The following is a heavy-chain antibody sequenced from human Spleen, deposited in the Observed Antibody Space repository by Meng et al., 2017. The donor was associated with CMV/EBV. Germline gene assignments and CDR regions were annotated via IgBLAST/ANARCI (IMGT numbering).Heavy chain of an antibody. D-gene: IGHD1-7*01. CDR3: ARQSGNYSPVDY. Sequence: GESLKISCAASGSTFSSDWMHWVRQAPGKGLEWVSSISSSSSYIYYADSVKGRFTISRDNAKNSLYLQMNSLRAEDTAVYYCARQSGNYSPVDYWGQGTLVTVSS. CDR2: ISSSSSYI. V-gene: IGHV3-21*01. J-gene: IGHJ4*02. CDR1: GSTFSSDW.